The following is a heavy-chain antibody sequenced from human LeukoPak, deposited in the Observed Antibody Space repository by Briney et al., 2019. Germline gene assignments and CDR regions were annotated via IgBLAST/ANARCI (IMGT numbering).Heavy chain of an antibody. CDR2: ISSSSSTI. J-gene: IGHJ4*02. CDR3: ARVRIAAAGTPPYFDY. D-gene: IGHD6-13*01. V-gene: IGHV3-48*02. Sequence: GGSLRLSCAASGFTFSSYSMNWVRQAPGKGLEWVSYISSSSSTIYYADSVKGRFTISRDNAKNSLYLQMNSLRDEDTAVYYCARVRIAAAGTPPYFDYWGQGTLVTVSS. CDR1: GFTFSSYS.